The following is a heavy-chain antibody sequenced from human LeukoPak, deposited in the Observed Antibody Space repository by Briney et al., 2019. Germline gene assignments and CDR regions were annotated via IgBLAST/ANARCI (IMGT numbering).Heavy chain of an antibody. CDR1: GGSFTDYY. D-gene: IGHD2-21*02. CDR2: IHHRAGA. Sequence: SETLSLTCAVYGGSFTDYYWSWIRHLPGKGLEWIGEIHHRAGANYNPSLWGRVTISADTSKNQFSLPLTSVTAADTATFCCARGPVRDDGLTGISYYFGLDVWGHGTTVTVFS. V-gene: IGHV4-34*01. J-gene: IGHJ6*02. CDR3: ARGPVRDDGLTGISYYFGLDV.